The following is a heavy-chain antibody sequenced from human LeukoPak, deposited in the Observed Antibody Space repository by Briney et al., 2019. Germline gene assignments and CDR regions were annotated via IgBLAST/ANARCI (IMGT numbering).Heavy chain of an antibody. V-gene: IGHV4-31*03. D-gene: IGHD3-22*01. Sequence: PSETLSLTCTVSGGSISSGGEYWSWLRQPPGKGLEWIGYVYYSGSTYYNPSLKSRVTISVDTSENQFSLNLSSVTAADTAVYYCAREKTAYYYDSSGFSEGAFDIWGQGTMVTVSS. CDR1: GGSISSGGEY. CDR3: AREKTAYYYDSSGFSEGAFDI. J-gene: IGHJ3*02. CDR2: VYYSGST.